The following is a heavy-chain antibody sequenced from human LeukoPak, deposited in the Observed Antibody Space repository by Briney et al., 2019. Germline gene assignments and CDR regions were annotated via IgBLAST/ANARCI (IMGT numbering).Heavy chain of an antibody. Sequence: SETLSLTCTVSGGSISSYYWSWIRQPPGKGLECIGYIYYSGSTNYNPSLKSRVTISVDTSKNQFSLKLSSVTAADTAVYYCARQLGTRSFDYWGQGTLVTVSS. CDR2: IYYSGST. CDR3: ARQLGTRSFDY. J-gene: IGHJ4*02. D-gene: IGHD3/OR15-3a*01. CDR1: GGSISSYY. V-gene: IGHV4-59*08.